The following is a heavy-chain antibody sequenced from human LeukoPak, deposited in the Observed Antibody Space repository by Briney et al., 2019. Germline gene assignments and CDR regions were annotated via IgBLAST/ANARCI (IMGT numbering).Heavy chain of an antibody. Sequence: PSETLSLTCTVSGGSISGYYWNWIRQPAGKGLEWIWRISTGGNTAYNPSLKSRITLSLDTTKNQLALNLTSVTAADTAMYCCARSLVGSTHFDCWGQRSLVTVCS. CDR1: GGSISGYY. CDR3: ARSLVGSTHFDC. J-gene: IGHJ4*02. D-gene: IGHD2-2*01. CDR2: ISTGGNT. V-gene: IGHV4-4*07.